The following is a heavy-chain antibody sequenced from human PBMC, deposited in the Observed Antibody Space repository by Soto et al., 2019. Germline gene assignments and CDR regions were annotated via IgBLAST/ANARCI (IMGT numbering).Heavy chain of an antibody. J-gene: IGHJ4*02. D-gene: IGHD2-21*02. CDR2: INAGNGNT. CDR3: ARDLWNGGNSDY. CDR1: GYTVTSYA. V-gene: IGHV1-3*01. Sequence: GASVKVSYKASGYTVTSYAMHWVLQAPGQRVEWMGWINAGNGNTKYSQKFQGRVTITRDTSASTAYMELSSLRSEDTAVYYCARDLWNGGNSDYWGQGTLVTVSS.